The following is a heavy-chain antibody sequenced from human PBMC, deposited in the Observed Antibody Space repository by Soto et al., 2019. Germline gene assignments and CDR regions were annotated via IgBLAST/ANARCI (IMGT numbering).Heavy chain of an antibody. CDR3: ANTGAAAGIYSPVAGHVLDP. D-gene: IGHD6-13*01. CDR2: IIPIFGTA. CDR1: GGTFSSYA. V-gene: IGHV1-69*06. J-gene: IGHJ5*02. Sequence: QVQLVQSGAEVKKPGSSVKVSCKTSGGTFSSYAISWVRQAPGQGREWMGGIIPIFGTANYAQKIQGRVTITADKSTSTAYMELSSLRSEATAVYYCANTGAAAGIYSPVAGHVLDPWGQGTLVTVSS.